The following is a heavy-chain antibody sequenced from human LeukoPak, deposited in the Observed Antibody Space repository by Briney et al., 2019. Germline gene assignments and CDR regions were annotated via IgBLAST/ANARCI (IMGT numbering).Heavy chain of an antibody. CDR1: GYSISSGYY. V-gene: IGHV4-38-2*01. CDR2: IYHSGST. D-gene: IGHD3-10*01. J-gene: IGHJ4*02. CDR3: ARSYGY. Sequence: SSETLSLTCAVSGYSISSGYYWGWIRQPPGKGLEWIGSIYHSGSTYYNPSLKSRVTISVDTSKNQFSLKLSSVTAADTAVYYCARSYGYWGQGTLVTVSS.